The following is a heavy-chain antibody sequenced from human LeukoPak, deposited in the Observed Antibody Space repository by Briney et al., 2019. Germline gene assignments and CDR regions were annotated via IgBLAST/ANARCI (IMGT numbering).Heavy chain of an antibody. J-gene: IGHJ4*02. V-gene: IGHV3-23*01. D-gene: IGHD3-10*01. Sequence: PGGSLRLSCAASGFTFSSYAMSWVRQAPGKGLEWASAISGSGGSTYYADSVKGRFTISRDNSKNTLYLQMNSLRAEDTAVYYCAKDLGYGPGSYYNGNPFDYWGQGTLVTVSS. CDR1: GFTFSSYA. CDR2: ISGSGGST. CDR3: AKDLGYGPGSYYNGNPFDY.